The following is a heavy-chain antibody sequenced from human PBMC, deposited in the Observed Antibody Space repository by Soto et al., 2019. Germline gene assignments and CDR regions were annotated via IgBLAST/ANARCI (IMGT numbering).Heavy chain of an antibody. J-gene: IGHJ4*02. CDR1: GFTFSSYS. CDR2: IISTSSTK. V-gene: IGHV3-48*02. Sequence: EVQLVESGGGLVQPGGSLRLSCAASGFTFSSYSMNWVRQAPGKGLEWLSYIISTSSTKHYADSVKGRFTISRDNARNSLYLQMNSLRDEDTAVYYCVRSHAHFDYWGQGTLVTVSS. CDR3: VRSHAHFDY.